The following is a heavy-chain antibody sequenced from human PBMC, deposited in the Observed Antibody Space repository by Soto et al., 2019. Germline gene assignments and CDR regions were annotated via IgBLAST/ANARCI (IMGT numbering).Heavy chain of an antibody. V-gene: IGHV3-13*01. CDR3: ARATTGQVESRAFDI. Sequence: GGSLRLSCAASGFTFSSYDMHWVRQATGKGLEWVSAIGTAGDTYYPGSVKGRFTISRENAKNSLYLQMNSLRAGDTAVYYCARATTGQVESRAFDIWGQGTMVTVSS. D-gene: IGHD1-26*01. CDR1: GFTFSSYD. CDR2: IGTAGDT. J-gene: IGHJ3*02.